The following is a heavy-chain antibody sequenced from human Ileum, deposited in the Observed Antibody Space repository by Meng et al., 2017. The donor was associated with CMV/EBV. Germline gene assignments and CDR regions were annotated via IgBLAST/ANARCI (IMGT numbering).Heavy chain of an antibody. Sequence: SGDTWEQYVITWVREAQGKGLEWVSGISDSGGSTYYADSVKGRFTISRDTSKNTLYLQMNSLRDEDTAIYSCAKGYSCSGGSCYFDYWGQGTLVTVSS. CDR3: AKGYSCSGGSCYFDY. CDR2: ISDSGGST. D-gene: IGHD2-15*01. V-gene: IGHV3-23*01. J-gene: IGHJ4*02. CDR1: GDTWEQYV.